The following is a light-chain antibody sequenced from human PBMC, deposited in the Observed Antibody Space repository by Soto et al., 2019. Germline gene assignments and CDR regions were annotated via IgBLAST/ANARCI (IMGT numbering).Light chain of an antibody. CDR2: DVI. J-gene: IGLJ3*02. CDR1: SSDVGDYNY. CDR3: CSYAGSSWV. V-gene: IGLV2-11*01. Sequence: QSVLTQPRSVYGAAGQAVTISCIGTSSDVGDYNYVSWYQQHPGKAPTLVVYDVIKRPSGVPGRFSGSKSGNTASLTISGLQAEDEADYYCCSYAGSSWVFGGGTKVTVL.